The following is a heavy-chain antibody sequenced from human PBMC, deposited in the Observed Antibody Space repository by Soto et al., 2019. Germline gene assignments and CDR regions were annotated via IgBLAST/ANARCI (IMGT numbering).Heavy chain of an antibody. CDR1: GYIFSNYW. CDR2: IYPGDSDT. CDR3: ARLDYGDLHFDF. V-gene: IGHV5-51*01. Sequence: PGESLKISCKGSGYIFSNYWIGWVRQMPGKGLEWMGVIYPGDSDTRYSPAFQGQVTISADKSITTAYLQWSSLKASDTAMFYCARLDYGDLHFDFWGPGTLVTVSS. D-gene: IGHD4-17*01. J-gene: IGHJ4*02.